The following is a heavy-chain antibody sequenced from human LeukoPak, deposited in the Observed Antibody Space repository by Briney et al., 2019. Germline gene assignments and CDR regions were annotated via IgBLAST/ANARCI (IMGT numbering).Heavy chain of an antibody. CDR1: GFTFSSYS. Sequence: PGGSLRLSCAASGFTFSSYSMNWVRQAPGKGLEWVSSISSSSSYIYYADSVKGRFTISRDNAKNSLYLQMNSLRAEDTAVYYCARDRVQYYDFWSGYSYYYYYMDVWGKGTTVTVSS. D-gene: IGHD3-3*01. CDR3: ARDRVQYYDFWSGYSYYYYYMDV. CDR2: ISSSSSYI. V-gene: IGHV3-21*01. J-gene: IGHJ6*03.